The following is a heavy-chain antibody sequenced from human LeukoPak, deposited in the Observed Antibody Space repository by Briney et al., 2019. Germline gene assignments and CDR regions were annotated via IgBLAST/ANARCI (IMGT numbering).Heavy chain of an antibody. J-gene: IGHJ4*02. CDR1: GGSISSSSYY. CDR3: ARGDYVATVFDY. Sequence: PSETLSLTCTVSGGSISSSSYYWGWIRQPPGKGLEWIGSIYYSGSTYYNPSLKSRVTISVDTSKNQFSLKLSSVTAADTAVYYCARGDYVATVFDYWGQGTLVTVSS. D-gene: IGHD4-17*01. CDR2: IYYSGST. V-gene: IGHV4-39*07.